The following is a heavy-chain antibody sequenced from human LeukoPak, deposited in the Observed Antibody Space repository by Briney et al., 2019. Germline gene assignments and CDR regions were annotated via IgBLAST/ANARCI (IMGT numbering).Heavy chain of an antibody. Sequence: GGSLRLSCAASGFTVSSNYMSWVRQAPGKGLEWVSVIYSGGSTYYADSVKGRFTISRDNSKNTLYLQMNSLRAEDTAVYYCARDTYLYYYDSSGYIAGGGPDYWGQGTLVTVSS. CDR1: GFTVSSNY. J-gene: IGHJ4*02. V-gene: IGHV3-66*01. D-gene: IGHD3-22*01. CDR2: IYSGGST. CDR3: ARDTYLYYYDSSGYIAGGGPDY.